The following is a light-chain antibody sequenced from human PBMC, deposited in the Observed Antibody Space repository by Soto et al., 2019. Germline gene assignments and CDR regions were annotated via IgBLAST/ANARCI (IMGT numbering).Light chain of an antibody. CDR2: EVS. Sequence: QSVLTQPASVSGSPGQSITISCTGTSSDVGSYNLVSWYQQHPGKAPKLMIYEVSKRPSGVSNRFSGSKSGNTASLTISGLQAEDEADYYCCSYADSSNFRVFGPGTKVTV. V-gene: IGLV2-23*02. J-gene: IGLJ1*01. CDR1: SSDVGSYNL. CDR3: CSYADSSNFRV.